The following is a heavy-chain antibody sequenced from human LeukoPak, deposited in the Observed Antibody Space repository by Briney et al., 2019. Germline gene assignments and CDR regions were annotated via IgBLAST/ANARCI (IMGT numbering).Heavy chain of an antibody. Sequence: GGSLRLSCAASGFRFSYHDMHWVRQAPGKGLEFVSSIGAAGAHTFYADSAKGRFTISRDNFQSTMYLQMDGLRPEDSAVYYCARELGGTKTGGFDIWGQGTVVTVSS. V-gene: IGHV3-64*02. CDR2: IGAAGAHT. CDR3: ARELGGTKTGGFDI. D-gene: IGHD1-14*01. CDR1: GFRFSYHD. J-gene: IGHJ3*02.